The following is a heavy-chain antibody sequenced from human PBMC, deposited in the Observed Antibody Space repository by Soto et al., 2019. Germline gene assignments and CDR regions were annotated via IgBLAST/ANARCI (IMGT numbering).Heavy chain of an antibody. Sequence: GGSLRLSCAASGFTFSSYAMSWVRQAPGKGLEWVSAISGSGGSTYYADSVKGRFTISRDNSKNTLYLQMNSLRAEDTTVYYCANLRAEVTRRWDYFDYWGQGTLVTVSS. D-gene: IGHD4-17*01. J-gene: IGHJ4*02. CDR3: ANLRAEVTRRWDYFDY. V-gene: IGHV3-23*01. CDR2: ISGSGGST. CDR1: GFTFSSYA.